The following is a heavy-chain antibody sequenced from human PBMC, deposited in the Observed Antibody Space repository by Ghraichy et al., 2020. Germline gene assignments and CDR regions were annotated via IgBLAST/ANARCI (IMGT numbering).Heavy chain of an antibody. D-gene: IGHD6-6*01. Sequence: SETLSLTCTVSGGSISSHYWSWIRQPPGKGLEWIGYIYYSGTTSYNPSLKSRVTISVDTSKNQFSLKLNSVTAADTAVYYGARHLNSYSRSSNYCGQGTLVTLSS. V-gene: IGHV4-59*11. CDR2: IYYSGTT. CDR1: GGSISSHY. CDR3: ARHLNSYSRSSNY. J-gene: IGHJ4*02.